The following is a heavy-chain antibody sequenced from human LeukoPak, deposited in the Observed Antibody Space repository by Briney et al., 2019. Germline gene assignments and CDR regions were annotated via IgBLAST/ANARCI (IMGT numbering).Heavy chain of an antibody. J-gene: IGHJ4*02. CDR1: GFTFSSYS. CDR3: AKYGLGTYHLDD. D-gene: IGHD3-10*01. V-gene: IGHV3-74*01. CDR2: INNDVSSA. Sequence: GGSLRLSCAASGFTFSSYSMNWVRQAPGKGLVWVSRINNDVSSAYYAGSVKGRFTISRDNAKNTLYLKMDSLRAEDTAVYYCAKYGLGTYHLDDWGQGTLVTVSS.